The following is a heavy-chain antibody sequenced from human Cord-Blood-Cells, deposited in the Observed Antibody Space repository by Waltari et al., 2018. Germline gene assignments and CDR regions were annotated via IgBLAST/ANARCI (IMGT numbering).Heavy chain of an antibody. CDR2: INHSGST. D-gene: IGHD7-27*01. CDR1: GGSFSGYS. V-gene: IGHV4-34*01. Sequence: QVQLQQWGAGLLKPSETLSLTCAVYGGSFSGYSWRWIRPPPGKGLEWIGEINHSGSTNYNPSLKSRVTISVDTSKNQFSLKLSSVTAADTAVYYCATLLTGDSNFDYWGQGTLVTVSS. CDR3: ATLLTGDSNFDY. J-gene: IGHJ4*02.